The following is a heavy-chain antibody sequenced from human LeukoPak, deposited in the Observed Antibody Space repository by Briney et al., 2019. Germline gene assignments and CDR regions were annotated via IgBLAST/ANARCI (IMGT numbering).Heavy chain of an antibody. CDR2: IWYDGSNK. D-gene: IGHD6-6*01. J-gene: IGHJ5*02. V-gene: IGHV3-33*01. CDR1: GFTFSAYG. CDR3: ARGIAARPWGVNWFDP. Sequence: GGSLRLSCAASGFTFSAYGMHWVRQAPGKGLEGVAVIWYDGSNKYYADSVKGRFTISRDNSKNTLYLQMNSLRAEDTAVYYCARGIAARPWGVNWFDPWGQGTLVTVSS.